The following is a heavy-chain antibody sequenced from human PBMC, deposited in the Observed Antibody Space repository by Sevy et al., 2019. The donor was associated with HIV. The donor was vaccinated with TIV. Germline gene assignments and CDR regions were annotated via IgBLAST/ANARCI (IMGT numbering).Heavy chain of an antibody. Sequence: GGSLRLSCAASGFTFSSYGMHWVRQAPGKGLEWVAVISYDGSNKYYADSVKGRFTISRDNSKNTLYLQMNSLRAEDTAGYYCAKDAGDCYNFWGGAFDIWGQGTMVTVSS. CDR2: ISYDGSNK. CDR3: AKDAGDCYNFWGGAFDI. D-gene: IGHD3-3*01. J-gene: IGHJ3*02. CDR1: GFTFSSYG. V-gene: IGHV3-30*18.